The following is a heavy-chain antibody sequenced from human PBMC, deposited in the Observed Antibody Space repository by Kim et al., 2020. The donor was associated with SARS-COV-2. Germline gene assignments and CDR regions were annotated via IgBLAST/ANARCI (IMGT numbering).Heavy chain of an antibody. J-gene: IGHJ6*02. V-gene: IGHV1-8*01. Sequence: ASVKVSCKASGYTFTSYDINWVRQATGQGLEWMGWMNPNSGNTGYAQKFQGRVTMTRNTSISTAYMELSSLRSEDTAVYYCARFPLKGYYYYYGMDVWGQGTTVTVSS. CDR3: ARFPLKGYYYYYGMDV. CDR2: MNPNSGNT. CDR1: GYTFTSYD.